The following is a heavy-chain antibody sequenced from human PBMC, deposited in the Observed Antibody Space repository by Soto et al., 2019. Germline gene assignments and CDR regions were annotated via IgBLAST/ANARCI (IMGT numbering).Heavy chain of an antibody. D-gene: IGHD3-22*01. CDR1: GGSISSGGYF. CDR2: IYYSGST. J-gene: IGHJ4*02. CDR3: ARDRRYYDSSGYSSFDY. Sequence: SETLSLTCTVSGGSISSGGYFWSWIRQHPGKGLEWIGYIYYSGSTYYNPSLKSRVTISVDTSKNQFSLKLSSVTAADTAVYYCARDRRYYDSSGYSSFDYWGQGTLVTVSS. V-gene: IGHV4-31*03.